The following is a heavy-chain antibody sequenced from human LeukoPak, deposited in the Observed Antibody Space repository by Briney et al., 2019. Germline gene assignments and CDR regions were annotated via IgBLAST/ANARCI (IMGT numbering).Heavy chain of an antibody. CDR1: GGTFSSYA. V-gene: IGHV1-69*13. Sequence: SVKVSCKASGGTFSSYAISWVRQAPGQGLEWMGGIIPIFGTANYARKFQGRVTITADESTSTAYMELSSLRSEDTAVYYCASLLYGTTDYWGQGTLVTVSS. CDR2: IIPIFGTA. D-gene: IGHD1-7*01. CDR3: ASLLYGTTDY. J-gene: IGHJ4*02.